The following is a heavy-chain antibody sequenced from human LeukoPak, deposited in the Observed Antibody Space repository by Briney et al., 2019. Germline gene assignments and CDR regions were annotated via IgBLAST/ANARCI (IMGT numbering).Heavy chain of an antibody. Sequence: GGSLRLSCAASGFTFSSYSMNWVRQAPGKGLEWVSSISSSSSYIYYADSVKGRFTISRDNAKNSLYLQMNSLRAEDTAVYYCARVRITMIVVVIPPLDYWGQGTLVTVSS. J-gene: IGHJ4*02. V-gene: IGHV3-21*01. CDR3: ARVRITMIVVVIPPLDY. CDR1: GFTFSSYS. D-gene: IGHD3-22*01. CDR2: ISSSSSYI.